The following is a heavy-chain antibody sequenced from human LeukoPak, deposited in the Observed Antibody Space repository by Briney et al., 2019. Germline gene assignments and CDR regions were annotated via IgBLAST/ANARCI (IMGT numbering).Heavy chain of an antibody. J-gene: IGHJ4*02. CDR1: GGSISSYY. CDR3: ARLSGLTTFDY. V-gene: IGHV4-59*08. Sequence: ASETLSLTCTVSGGSISSYYWSWIRQPPGKGLEGIGYMYYSVSTNYNPSLKSRVTLSVDTSKNQFSLKLSSVTAADTAVYYCARLSGLTTFDYWGQGTLVTVSS. CDR2: MYYSVST. D-gene: IGHD3-10*02.